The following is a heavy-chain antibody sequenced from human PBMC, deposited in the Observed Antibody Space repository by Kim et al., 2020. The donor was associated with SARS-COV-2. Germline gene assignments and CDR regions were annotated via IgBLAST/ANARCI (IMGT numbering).Heavy chain of an antibody. J-gene: IGHJ4*02. Sequence: FQGRVTMTRDTSTSTVYMELSSLRSEDTAVYYCASLSGYYYGSGSKNFDYWGQGTLVTVSS. V-gene: IGHV1-46*01. CDR3: ASLSGYYYGSGSKNFDY. D-gene: IGHD3-10*01.